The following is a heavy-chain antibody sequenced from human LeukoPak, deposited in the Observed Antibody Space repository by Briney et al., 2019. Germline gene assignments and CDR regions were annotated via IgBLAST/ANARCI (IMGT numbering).Heavy chain of an antibody. D-gene: IGHD2-2*01. V-gene: IGHV3-7*03. CDR3: VKGSRQYLEF. Sequence: GGSLRLSCAASGFPFNRQTMSWVRQAPGKGLGWVAKMKEDGTEIAYVDSVKGRFTISRDNAENSLYLEMKNLRAEDTAVYYCVKGSRQYLEFWGQGTLVTVSS. CDR2: MKEDGTEI. J-gene: IGHJ4*02. CDR1: GFPFNRQT.